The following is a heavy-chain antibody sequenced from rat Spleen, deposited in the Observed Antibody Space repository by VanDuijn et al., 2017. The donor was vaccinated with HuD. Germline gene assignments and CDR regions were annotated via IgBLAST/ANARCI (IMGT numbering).Heavy chain of an antibody. Sequence: EVQLQESGPGLVKPSQSLSLTCSVTEHSISSSYRWSWIRKFPGNELEWMGYINSAGNTNYNPSLKSRISITRDTSKNQFFLQVNSVTTEDTATYYCTRSPYYYGGHRGGQGVMVTVSS. CDR2: INSAGNT. CDR3: TRSPYYYGGHR. D-gene: IGHD1-12*02. J-gene: IGHJ2*01. V-gene: IGHV3-3*01. CDR1: EHSISSSYR.